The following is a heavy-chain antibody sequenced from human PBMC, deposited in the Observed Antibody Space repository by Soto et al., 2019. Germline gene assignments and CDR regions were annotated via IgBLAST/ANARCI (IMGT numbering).Heavy chain of an antibody. J-gene: IGHJ4*02. V-gene: IGHV1-3*01. Sequence: ASVKGSCKVSGYTLTELSMHGVRQAPGQRLEGMGWINAGNGNTKYSQKFQGRVTITRDTSASTAYMELSRLRSEDTAVDYCERVGSYAASRHFGYWGQGTPVNVSS. CDR1: GYTLTELS. CDR2: INAGNGNT. D-gene: IGHD2-15*01. CDR3: ERVGSYAASRHFGY.